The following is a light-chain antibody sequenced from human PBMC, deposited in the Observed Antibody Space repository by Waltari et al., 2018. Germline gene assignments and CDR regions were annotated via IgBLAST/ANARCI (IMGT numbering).Light chain of an antibody. J-gene: IGKJ1*01. CDR1: QSVSSSY. V-gene: IGKV3-20*01. CDR3: QQYGSSPRT. Sequence: EIVLTQSPGTLSLYPGERDTLCCRASQSVSSSYLAWYQQTPGQAPRLLIYGASSRATGIPDRFSGSGSGTDFTLTISRLEPEDFAVYYCQQYGSSPRTFGQGTKVEIK. CDR2: GAS.